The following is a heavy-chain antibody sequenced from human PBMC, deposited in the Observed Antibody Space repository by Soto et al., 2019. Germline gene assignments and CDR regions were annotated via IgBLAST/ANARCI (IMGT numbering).Heavy chain of an antibody. V-gene: IGHV1-69*12. CDR3: AREGFTFGPGAVSGGMDA. D-gene: IGHD2-15*01. CDR2: IMPILGTT. CDR1: GGTFGSNA. Sequence: QVQLVQSETGVSKPGSSVRVSCRASGGTFGSNAISWVRQAPGQGLEWMGDIMPILGTTKNAQNSQGRVTITADQSKKTTYLGLSGLTAYDTAIYYCAREGFTFGPGAVSGGMDAWGQGTTVTVSS. J-gene: IGHJ3*01.